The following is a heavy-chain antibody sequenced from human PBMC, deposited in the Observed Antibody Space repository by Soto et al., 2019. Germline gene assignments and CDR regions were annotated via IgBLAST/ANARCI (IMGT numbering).Heavy chain of an antibody. Sequence: QVQLEESGGGVVQPGTSLKLSCTASGFSFSDSIIHWLRQAPGRGLEWVAVISTAHTNEAYAHSVRDRFIISRDNSMRKFFLQMNSLRAENTALYYWARGLTNSGGGAFDIWGQGTTVTVS. V-gene: IGHV3-33*01. CDR3: ARGLTNSGGGAFDI. CDR2: ISTAHTNE. D-gene: IGHD3-9*01. CDR1: GFSFSDSI. J-gene: IGHJ3*02.